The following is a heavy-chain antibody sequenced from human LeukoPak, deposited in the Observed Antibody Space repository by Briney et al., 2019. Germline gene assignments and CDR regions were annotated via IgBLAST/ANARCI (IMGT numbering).Heavy chain of an antibody. CDR3: ASSGRMVRGAPFDY. CDR2: ISSSGSTI. V-gene: IGHV3-11*01. CDR1: GFTFSDYY. Sequence: GGSLRLSCAASGFTFSDYYMSWIRQAPGMGLEWVSYISSSGSTIYYADSVKGRFTISRDNAKNSLYLQMNSLRAEDTAVYYCASSGRMVRGAPFDYWGQGTLVTVSS. D-gene: IGHD3-10*01. J-gene: IGHJ4*02.